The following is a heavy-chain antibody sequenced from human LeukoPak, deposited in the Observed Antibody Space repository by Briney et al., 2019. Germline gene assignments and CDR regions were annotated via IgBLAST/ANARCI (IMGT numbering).Heavy chain of an antibody. D-gene: IGHD5-12*01. Sequence: GGSLRLSCAASGFTFDSYAIHWVRQAPGKGLEWVAVISFDGSNRFYADSVKGRFSISRDNSKKTLYLQMNSLRVEDSAVYFCARDQLAYSGYDTLFAYWGQGTLVTVSS. CDR2: ISFDGSNR. V-gene: IGHV3-30*04. CDR1: GFTFDSYA. J-gene: IGHJ4*02. CDR3: ARDQLAYSGYDTLFAY.